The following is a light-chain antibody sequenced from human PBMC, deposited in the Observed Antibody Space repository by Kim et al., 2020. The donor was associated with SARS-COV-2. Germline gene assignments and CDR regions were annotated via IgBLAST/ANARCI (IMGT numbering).Light chain of an antibody. CDR1: RSNIGRNS. CDR2: SND. CDR3: AAWDDSLNVV. Sequence: PGQRSTIPCSGSRSNIGRNSVNWYQQFPGTAPKILIYSNDQRSSGVPDRFSGSKSGTAASLAITELRSEDEAEYFCAAWDDSLNVVFGGGTKITVL. J-gene: IGLJ2*01. V-gene: IGLV1-44*01.